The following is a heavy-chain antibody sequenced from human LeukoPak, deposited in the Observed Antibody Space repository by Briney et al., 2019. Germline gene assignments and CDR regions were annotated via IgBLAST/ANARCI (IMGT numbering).Heavy chain of an antibody. D-gene: IGHD3-10*01. CDR2: FSYSGRT. Sequence: SETLSLTCTVSGGSVSSNSYYWGWIRQPPGKGLEWIGSFSYSGRTYYNPSLKSRVTMSADTSKNQFSLKLSSVTAADTAVYYCASNYYGSGSLDYWGQGNLVTVSS. CDR1: GGSVSSNSYY. V-gene: IGHV4-39*01. CDR3: ASNYYGSGSLDY. J-gene: IGHJ4*02.